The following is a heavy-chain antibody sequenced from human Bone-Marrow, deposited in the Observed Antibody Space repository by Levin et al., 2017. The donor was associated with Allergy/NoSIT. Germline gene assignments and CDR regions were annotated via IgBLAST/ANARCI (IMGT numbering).Heavy chain of an antibody. CDR1: GGSLTSYSSH. Sequence: SQTLSLTCTVSGGSLTSYSSHWGWIRQPPGKGLEWIGSIYYSGTTYYNLSLKSRVTISVDTSKNQFSLMLRSVTAAYTAVYYCARSSLASSQPFDFWGQGALVTVSS. D-gene: IGHD2-2*01. V-gene: IGHV4-39*01. CDR3: ARSSLASSQPFDF. CDR2: IYYSGTT. J-gene: IGHJ4*02.